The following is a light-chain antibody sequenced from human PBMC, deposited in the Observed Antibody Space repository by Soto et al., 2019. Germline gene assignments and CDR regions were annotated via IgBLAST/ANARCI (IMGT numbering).Light chain of an antibody. CDR3: QQSFSLPIT. CDR2: AAS. J-gene: IGKJ5*01. Sequence: IQMTQSPSSLSASVGDRVTITSRSSQSISSYLNWYQQKPGKVPKLLIYAASSLQSGVPSRFSGSGSGTDFTLTISSLQPEDFATYFCQQSFSLPITSGQGTRLEI. V-gene: IGKV1-39*01. CDR1: QSISSY.